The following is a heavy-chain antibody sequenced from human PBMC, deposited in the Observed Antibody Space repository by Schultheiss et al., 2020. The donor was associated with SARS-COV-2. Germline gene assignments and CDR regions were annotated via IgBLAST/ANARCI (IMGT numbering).Heavy chain of an antibody. J-gene: IGHJ6*02. V-gene: IGHV3-23*01. CDR1: GFTFSSYA. CDR3: TTEESAVADDYYYYGMDV. D-gene: IGHD6-19*01. Sequence: GGSLRLSCAASGFTFSSYAMSWVRQAPGKGLEWVSAISGSGGSTYYADSVKGRFTISRDNSKNTLYLQMNSLRAEDTAVYYCTTEESAVADDYYYYGMDVWGQGTTVTVSS. CDR2: ISGSGGST.